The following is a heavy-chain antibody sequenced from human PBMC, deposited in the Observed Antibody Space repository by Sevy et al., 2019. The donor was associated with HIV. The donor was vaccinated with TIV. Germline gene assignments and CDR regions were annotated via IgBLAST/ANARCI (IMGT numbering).Heavy chain of an antibody. CDR2: INHSGST. V-gene: IGHV4-34*01. D-gene: IGHD3-22*01. CDR3: ARGYDAGPLIY. Sequence: SETLSLTCTVYGGSFSADYWTWIRQPPGKGVEWIGEINHSGSTNYNPSLKSRVTISLDTSKNQFSLRLTSVTAADTAVFYCARGYDAGPLIYWGHGTLVTVSS. CDR1: GGSFSADY. J-gene: IGHJ4*01.